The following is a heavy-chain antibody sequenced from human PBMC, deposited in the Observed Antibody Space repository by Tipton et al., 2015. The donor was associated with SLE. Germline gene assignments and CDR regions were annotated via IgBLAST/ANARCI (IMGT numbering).Heavy chain of an antibody. CDR1: GFTFSYHW. J-gene: IGHJ4*02. Sequence: SLRLSCAASGFTFSYHWMTWVRQAPGKGLEWVANINQDGSEKYHVDSVKGRFTISRDNAKTSLYLQMNSLGAEDTAVYYCGRVLSSDSLGIDYWGQGTLVTVSS. V-gene: IGHV3-7*01. D-gene: IGHD2-15*01. CDR2: INQDGSEK. CDR3: GRVLSSDSLGIDY.